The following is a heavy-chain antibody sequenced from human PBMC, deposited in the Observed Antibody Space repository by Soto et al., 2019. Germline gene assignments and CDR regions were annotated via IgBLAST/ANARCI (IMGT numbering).Heavy chain of an antibody. CDR2: ISGSGKTI. J-gene: IGHJ5*02. Sequence: QVQLVESGGGLVKPGGSLRLSCAASGFTFSDYYMTWIRQAPGKGLEWISFISGSGKTIHFADSLEGRFTISRDNAKNSVYLEMNSLRAEDTAVYYCARDAGYSRSLYFSWFDPWCPGTRVTVSS. D-gene: IGHD6-13*01. CDR3: ARDAGYSRSLYFSWFDP. V-gene: IGHV3-11*01. CDR1: GFTFSDYY.